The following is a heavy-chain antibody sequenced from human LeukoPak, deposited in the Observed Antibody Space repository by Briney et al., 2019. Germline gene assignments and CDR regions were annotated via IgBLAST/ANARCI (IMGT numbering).Heavy chain of an antibody. J-gene: IGHJ4*02. CDR1: GYTFTSYG. CDR2: ISAYNGNT. D-gene: IGHD6-13*01. CDR3: ARKALGMAAAGTECDY. V-gene: IGHV1-18*01. Sequence: GASVKVSCKASGYTFTSYGISWVRQAPGQGLEWMGWISAYNGNTNYAQKLQGRVTMTTDTSTSTAYMELRSLRSDDTAVYYCARKALGMAAAGTECDYWGQGTLVTVSS.